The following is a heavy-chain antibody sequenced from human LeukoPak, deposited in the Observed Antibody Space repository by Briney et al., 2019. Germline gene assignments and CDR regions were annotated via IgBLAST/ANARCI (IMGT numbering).Heavy chain of an antibody. CDR3: ARDAKVRGAYDAFDL. J-gene: IGHJ3*01. D-gene: IGHD3-10*01. CDR2: VSGYRDST. V-gene: IGHV1-18*04. CDR1: GYTFTNYG. Sequence: ASVKVSCKASGYTFTNYGISWVRQAPGQGLEWMGWVSGYRDSTYYRQQFQGRLTLTTDTSTSTAYMELRSLRSDDTAFYFCARDAKVRGAYDAFDLWGQGTMVTVSS.